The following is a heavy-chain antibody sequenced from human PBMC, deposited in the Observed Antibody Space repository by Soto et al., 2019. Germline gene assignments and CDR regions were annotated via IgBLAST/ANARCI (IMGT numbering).Heavy chain of an antibody. V-gene: IGHV5-10-1*01. CDR3: ASRSSGSYYIVPYYYGMDV. Sequence: GESLKISWKGSGYSFTIYWISWVRQMPGRGLEWMGRIDPSDSYTNYSPSFQGHVTISADKSISTAYLQWSSLKASDTAMYYCASRSSGSYYIVPYYYGMDVWGQGTTVTVS. CDR1: GYSFTIYW. J-gene: IGHJ6*02. CDR2: IDPSDSYT. D-gene: IGHD3-10*01.